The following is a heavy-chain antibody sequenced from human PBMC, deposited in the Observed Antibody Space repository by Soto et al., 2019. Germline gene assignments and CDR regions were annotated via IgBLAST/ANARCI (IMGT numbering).Heavy chain of an antibody. V-gene: IGHV1-18*01. Sequence: GASVKVSCKASGYTFSTYGISWVRQAPGQGLEWMGWISAYNGNTNYAQKLQGRVTMMTDTSTSTAYMELRSLRSDDTAVYYCARGRGYSYGHDGFDIWGQGTMVTVSS. CDR2: ISAYNGNT. CDR1: GYTFSTYG. CDR3: ARGRGYSYGHDGFDI. D-gene: IGHD5-18*01. J-gene: IGHJ3*02.